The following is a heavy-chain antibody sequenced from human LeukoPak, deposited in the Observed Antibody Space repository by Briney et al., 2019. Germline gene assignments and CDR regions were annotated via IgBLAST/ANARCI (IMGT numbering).Heavy chain of an antibody. J-gene: IGHJ6*02. Sequence: GGSLRLSCAASGFTFSSYAMSWVRQAPGKGLEWVSAISGSGGSTYYADSVKGRFTISRDNSKNTLYLQMNSLRAEDTTVYYCAKGGTTVTTSDYYYGMDVWGQGTTVTVSS. CDR1: GFTFSSYA. D-gene: IGHD4-17*01. CDR2: ISGSGGST. V-gene: IGHV3-23*01. CDR3: AKGGTTVTTSDYYYGMDV.